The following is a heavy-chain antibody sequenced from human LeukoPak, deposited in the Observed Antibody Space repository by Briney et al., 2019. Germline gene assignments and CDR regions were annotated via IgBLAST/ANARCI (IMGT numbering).Heavy chain of an antibody. J-gene: IGHJ4*02. CDR3: ARGEWDLLFDY. D-gene: IGHD1-26*01. CDR1: GGSISSYY. V-gene: IGHV4-59*01. CDR2: IFYSGST. Sequence: SETLSLTCTVSGGSISSYYWSCIRQPPGKGLEWIGYIFYSGSTNYNPSLKSRVTISVDTSKNQFSLKLSSVTAADTAVYYCARGEWDLLFDYWGQGTLVSVSS.